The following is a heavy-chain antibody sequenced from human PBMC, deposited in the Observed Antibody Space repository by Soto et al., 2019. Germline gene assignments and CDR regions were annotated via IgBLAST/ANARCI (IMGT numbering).Heavy chain of an antibody. Sequence: ASVKVSCKASGYTFTSYYMHRVRQAPGQGLEWMGIINPSGGSTSYAQKFQGRVTMTRDTSTSTVYMELSSLRSEDTAVYYCARDRRHLKHIVVVTAIPLIPNSYYYYGMDVWGQGTTVTVSS. J-gene: IGHJ6*02. V-gene: IGHV1-46*01. CDR3: ARDRRHLKHIVVVTAIPLIPNSYYYYGMDV. CDR2: INPSGGST. CDR1: GYTFTSYY. D-gene: IGHD2-21*02.